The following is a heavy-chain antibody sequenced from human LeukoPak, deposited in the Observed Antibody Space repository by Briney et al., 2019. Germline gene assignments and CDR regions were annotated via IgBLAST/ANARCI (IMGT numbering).Heavy chain of an antibody. D-gene: IGHD2-2*01. CDR3: ARGVVVPAASGAYYYYGMDV. CDR1: GGSISSHY. Sequence: PSETLSLTCTVSGGSISSHYWSWMRQPPGKGLEWIGYIYYSGSTNYNPSLKSRVTISVDRSKNQFSLKLSSVTAADTAVYYCARGVVVPAASGAYYYYGMDVWGQGTTVTVSS. CDR2: IYYSGST. V-gene: IGHV4-59*11. J-gene: IGHJ6*02.